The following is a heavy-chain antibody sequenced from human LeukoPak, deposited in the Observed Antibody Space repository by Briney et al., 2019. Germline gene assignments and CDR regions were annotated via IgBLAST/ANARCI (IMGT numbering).Heavy chain of an antibody. J-gene: IGHJ4*02. CDR2: INSDGSST. D-gene: IGHD6-13*01. V-gene: IGHV3-74*01. CDR1: GFTFSRYW. Sequence: GGSLRLSCVASGFTFSRYWMHWVRQAPGKGLVWVSRINSDGSSTNYADSVKGRFTISRDNAKNTLYLQMNSLRAEDTAVYYCARVDYSSSWFVDYWGQGTLVTVSS. CDR3: ARVDYSSSWFVDY.